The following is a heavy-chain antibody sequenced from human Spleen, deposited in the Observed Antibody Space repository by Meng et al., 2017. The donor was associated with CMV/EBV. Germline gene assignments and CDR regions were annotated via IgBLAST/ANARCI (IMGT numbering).Heavy chain of an antibody. V-gene: IGHV3-21*01. J-gene: IGHJ4*02. Sequence: SGFTFSSYSMNWVRQAPGKGLEWVSSISSSSSYIYYADSVKGRFTISRDNAKNSLYLQMNSLRAEETAVYYCARDPQDLEQWLGIDYWGQGTLVTVSS. CDR1: GFTFSSYS. CDR3: ARDPQDLEQWLGIDY. D-gene: IGHD6-19*01. CDR2: ISSSSSYI.